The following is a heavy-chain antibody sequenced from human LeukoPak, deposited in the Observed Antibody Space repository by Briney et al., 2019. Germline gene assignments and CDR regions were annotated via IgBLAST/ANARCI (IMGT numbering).Heavy chain of an antibody. V-gene: IGHV3-30*02. J-gene: IGHJ3*02. CDR3: AKDIRIFGVANDAFDI. CDR2: IRYDGSNK. Sequence: GGSLRLSCAASGFTFSSYGMHWVRQAPGKGLEWVAFIRYDGSNKYYADSVKGRFTISRDNSKNTLYLQMNSLRAEDTAVYYCAKDIRIFGVANDAFDIWGQGTMVTVSS. CDR1: GFTFSSYG. D-gene: IGHD3-3*02.